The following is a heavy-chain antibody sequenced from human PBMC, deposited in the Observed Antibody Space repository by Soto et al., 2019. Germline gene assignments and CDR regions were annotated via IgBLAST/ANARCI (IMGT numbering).Heavy chain of an antibody. V-gene: IGHV3-23*01. CDR3: VKEGGGTSFHLNWFDS. D-gene: IGHD1-7*01. CDR2: ISGSGGST. Sequence: EVQLLESGGDLVQPGGSLRLSCAASGFTFTNSAMSWVRQAPGRGLEGVSAISGSGGSTYHADSLKGRFTISRDNSKNTLYLQMNSLRAEDTAVYYCVKEGGGTSFHLNWFDSWGQGTLVTVSS. CDR1: GFTFTNSA. J-gene: IGHJ5*01.